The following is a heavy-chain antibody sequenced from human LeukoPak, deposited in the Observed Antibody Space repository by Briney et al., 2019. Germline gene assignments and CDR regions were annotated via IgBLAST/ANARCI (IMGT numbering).Heavy chain of an antibody. V-gene: IGHV3-21*01. CDR3: ASPGGSSWYEGFDY. CDR2: SSSSSYI. Sequence: KAGGSLRLSCAASGFTFSSYSMNWVRQAPGKGLEWVSSSSSSSYIYYADSVKGRFTISRDNAKNSLYLQMNSLRAEDTAVYYCASPGGSSWYEGFDYWGQGTLVTVSS. J-gene: IGHJ4*02. CDR1: GFTFSSYS. D-gene: IGHD6-13*01.